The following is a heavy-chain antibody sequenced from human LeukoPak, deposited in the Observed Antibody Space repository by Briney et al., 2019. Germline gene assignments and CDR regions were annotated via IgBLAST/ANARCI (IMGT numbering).Heavy chain of an antibody. J-gene: IGHJ3*02. Sequence: LRLSCAASGFTFSDYYWGWIRQPPGKGLEWIGNIFYSGSTYYSPSLRSRVTISLDTSRNQFSLKLNSVTAADTAVYYCAKSNGYGLVDIWGQGTMVTVSS. V-gene: IGHV4-38-2*01. CDR1: GFTFSDYY. CDR3: AKSNGYGLVDI. CDR2: IFYSGST. D-gene: IGHD3-10*01.